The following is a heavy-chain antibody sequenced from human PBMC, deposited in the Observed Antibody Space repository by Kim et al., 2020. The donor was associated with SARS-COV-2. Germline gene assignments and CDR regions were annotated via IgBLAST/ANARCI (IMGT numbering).Heavy chain of an antibody. V-gene: IGHV3-23*01. CDR3: AKNSRTIGGY. CDR1: GFTFSSYD. J-gene: IGHJ4*02. Sequence: GGSLRLSCAASGFTFSSYDMSWVRQAPGKGLEWVSGISGGGGSTYYADSVKGRFAISRDNSKNSLYLQMKSLRDEDTAVYYCAKNSRTIGGYWGQGTLITVSS. D-gene: IGHD3-16*01. CDR2: ISGGGGST.